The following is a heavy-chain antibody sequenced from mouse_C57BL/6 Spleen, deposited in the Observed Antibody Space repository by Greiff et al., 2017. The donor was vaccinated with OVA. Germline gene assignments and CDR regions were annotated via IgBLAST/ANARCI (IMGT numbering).Heavy chain of an antibody. CDR1: GFTFSSYA. V-gene: IGHV5-9-1*02. J-gene: IGHJ3*01. CDR3: TRGGGNPWFAY. CDR2: ISSGGDYI. Sequence: DVQLVESGEGLVKPGGSLKLSCAASGFTFSSYAMSWVRQTPEKRLEWVAYISSGGDYIYYADTVKGRFTISRDNARNTLYLQMSSLKSEDTAMYYCTRGGGNPWFAYWGQGTLVTVSA. D-gene: IGHD2-1*01.